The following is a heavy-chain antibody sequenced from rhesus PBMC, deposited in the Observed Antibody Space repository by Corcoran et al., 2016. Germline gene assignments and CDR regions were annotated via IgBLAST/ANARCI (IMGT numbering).Heavy chain of an antibody. D-gene: IGHD6-37*01. CDR2: IKGNKGKT. CDR3: ARSVGGLDS. J-gene: IGHJ6*01. Sequence: QVQLQESGPGLVKPSETLSLTCAVSGGSFSTYWWSWIRHPPGKGREWIGEIKGNKGKTNYSPARKSRVTISKDASKNQFSLKRSSVTAADTAVYYWARSVGGLDSWGHGVVVTVSS. V-gene: IGHV4-80*01. CDR1: GGSFSTYW.